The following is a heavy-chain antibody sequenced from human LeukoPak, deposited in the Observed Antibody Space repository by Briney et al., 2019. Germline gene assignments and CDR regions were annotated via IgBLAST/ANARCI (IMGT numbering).Heavy chain of an antibody. CDR2: IYYSGST. Sequence: PSETLSLTCTVSGGSISSSYWSWLRQPPGTGLEWIGYIYYSGSTNYIPSLKSRVTISVDTSKNQFSLKLSSVTAADTAVYYCARWGDWFDPWGQGTLVTVSS. CDR1: GGSISSSY. V-gene: IGHV4-59*08. J-gene: IGHJ5*02. CDR3: ARWGDWFDP. D-gene: IGHD3-16*01.